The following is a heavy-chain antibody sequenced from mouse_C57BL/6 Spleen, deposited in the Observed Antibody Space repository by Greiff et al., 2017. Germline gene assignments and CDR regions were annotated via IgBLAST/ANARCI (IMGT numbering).Heavy chain of an antibody. V-gene: IGHV1-74*01. CDR3: TISNCYAMDY. CDR1: GYTFTSYW. Sequence: VQLQQPGAELLKPGASVKVSCKASGYTFTSYWMHWVKQRPGQGLEWIGRIHPSDSDTNYNQEFKGKATLTVDKSSSTAYLQLSSLTCEDSAVYYCTISNCYAMDYWCQGTSATVSS. D-gene: IGHD4-1*01. CDR2: IHPSDSDT. J-gene: IGHJ4*01.